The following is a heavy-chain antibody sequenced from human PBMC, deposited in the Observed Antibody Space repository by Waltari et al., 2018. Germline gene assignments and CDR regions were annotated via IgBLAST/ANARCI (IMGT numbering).Heavy chain of an antibody. J-gene: IGHJ6*03. CDR2: IYYSGST. CDR1: GGSISSYY. D-gene: IGHD3-10*01. CDR3: ARPVGSSYYYMDV. V-gene: IGHV4-59*08. Sequence: QVQLQESGPGLVKPSETLSLTCTVSGGSISSYYWSWIRQPPGKGLEWIGYIYYSGSTNYNPSLKSRVTISVDTSKNPFSLKLSSVTAADTAVYYCARPVGSSYYYMDVWGKGTTVTVSS.